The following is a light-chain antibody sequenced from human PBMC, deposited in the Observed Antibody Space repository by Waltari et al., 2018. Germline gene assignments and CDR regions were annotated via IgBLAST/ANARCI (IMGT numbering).Light chain of an antibody. CDR3: QQYNNWWT. V-gene: IGKV3-15*01. Sequence: EIVMTQSPATLSVSPGERATLSCRASQSVSSNLAWYQQKPGQAPRLIISGASTRATGIPATFRGSGSGTEFTLTINSLQSEDFAVYYCQQYNNWWTFGQGTKVEIK. CDR1: QSVSSN. CDR2: GAS. J-gene: IGKJ1*01.